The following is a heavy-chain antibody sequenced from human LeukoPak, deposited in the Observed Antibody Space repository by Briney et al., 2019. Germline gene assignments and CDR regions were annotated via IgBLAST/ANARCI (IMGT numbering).Heavy chain of an antibody. CDR2: ISYDGSNK. J-gene: IGHJ4*02. CDR3: AGLPAYYYDTSGFYFDY. CDR1: GFTFSSYS. Sequence: GGSLRLSCAASGFTFSSYSMNWVRQAPGKGLEWVAVISYDGSNKYYADSVKGRFTISRDNSKNTLYLQMNSLRAEDTAVYYCAGLPAYYYDTSGFYFDYWGQGTLVTVSS. V-gene: IGHV3-30*03. D-gene: IGHD3-22*01.